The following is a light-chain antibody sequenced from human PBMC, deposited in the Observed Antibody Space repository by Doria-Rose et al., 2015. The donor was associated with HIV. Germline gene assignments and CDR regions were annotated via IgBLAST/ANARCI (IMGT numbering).Light chain of an antibody. CDR1: QSVSAHY. CDR2: GAS. V-gene: IGKV3-20*01. J-gene: IGKJ1*01. CDR3: HQYASSRT. Sequence: EIVLTQSPGTLSLSPGERATLPCRASQSVSAHYLARYQQRPGQSPRLLIYGASSRATDIPDRFSGSGSGTDFTLTISRLEPEDFAVYYCHQYASSRTFGQGTKVEIK.